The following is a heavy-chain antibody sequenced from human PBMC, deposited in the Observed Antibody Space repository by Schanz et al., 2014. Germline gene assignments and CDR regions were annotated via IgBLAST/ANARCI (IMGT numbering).Heavy chain of an antibody. CDR2: VHPGGST. CDR1: GFIVRSNY. Sequence: EVQLVESGGGLVQPGGSLRLSCAVSGFIVRSNYMTWVRQAPGKGLEWVSFVHPGGSTYYPDSVKGRFTISRDSSKNTLYRQMTSLSPEDTAIYYCTADLWFGAVWGVWWGQGTLVTVSS. V-gene: IGHV3-66*01. D-gene: IGHD3-10*01. CDR3: TADLWFGAVWGVW. J-gene: IGHJ4*02.